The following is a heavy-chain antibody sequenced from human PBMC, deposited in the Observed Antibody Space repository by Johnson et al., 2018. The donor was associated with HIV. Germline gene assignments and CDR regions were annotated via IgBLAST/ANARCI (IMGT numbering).Heavy chain of an antibody. J-gene: IGHJ3*02. CDR1: GFTFSSYA. Sequence: QVQLVESGGGVVQPGRSLRLSCAASGFTFSSYAMHWVRQAPGKGLEWVAVISFAGNLKKYADSVTGRFTIPRDHSKNSLYLQLNSLRADDTALYYCARGLAYCGGDCSNAFDIWGQGTMVTVSS. CDR2: ISFAGNLK. V-gene: IGHV3-30*04. D-gene: IGHD2-21*02. CDR3: ARGLAYCGGDCSNAFDI.